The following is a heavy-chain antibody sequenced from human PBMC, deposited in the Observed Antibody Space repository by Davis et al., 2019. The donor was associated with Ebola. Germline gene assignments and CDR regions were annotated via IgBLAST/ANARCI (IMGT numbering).Heavy chain of an antibody. D-gene: IGHD6-6*01. CDR3: ARSYSSSRSGMDV. CDR2: ISYDGSNK. CDR1: GFTFSSYG. Sequence: GGSLRLSCAASGFTFSSYGMHWVRQAPGKGLEWVAVISYDGSNKYYADSVKGRFTISRDNSKNTLYLQMNSLRAEDTAVYYCARSYSSSRSGMDVWGQGTTVTVSS. J-gene: IGHJ6*02. V-gene: IGHV3-30*03.